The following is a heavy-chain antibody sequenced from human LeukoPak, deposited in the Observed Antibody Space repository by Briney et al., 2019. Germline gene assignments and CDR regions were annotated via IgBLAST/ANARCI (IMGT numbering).Heavy chain of an antibody. J-gene: IGHJ6*02. V-gene: IGHV4-34*01. CDR2: INHSGST. Sequence: SETLSLTCAVYGRSFSGYYWSWIRQPPGKGLEWIGEINHSGSTNYNPSLKSRVTISVDTSKNQFSLKLSSVTAADTAVYYCARGWGLPTYYYYGMDVWGQGTTVTVSS. CDR1: GRSFSGYY. D-gene: IGHD7-27*01. CDR3: ARGWGLPTYYYYGMDV.